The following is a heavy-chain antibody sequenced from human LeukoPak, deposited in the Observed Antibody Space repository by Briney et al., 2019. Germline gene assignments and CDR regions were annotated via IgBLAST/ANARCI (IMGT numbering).Heavy chain of an antibody. CDR1: GGSISSYY. D-gene: IGHD1-26*01. CDR2: IYYSGST. CDR3: ARRSGRYYFDY. V-gene: IGHV4-59*08. Sequence: SETLSLTCTVSGGSISSYYWSWIRQPPGKGLEWIGYIYYSGSTNYNPSLKSRVTISVDTSKNQFSLKLSSVTAADTAVYYCARRSGRYYFDYWGQGTLVTVSS. J-gene: IGHJ4*02.